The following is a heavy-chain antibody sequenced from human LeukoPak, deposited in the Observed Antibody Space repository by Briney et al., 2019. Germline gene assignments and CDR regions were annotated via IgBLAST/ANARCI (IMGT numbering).Heavy chain of an antibody. V-gene: IGHV1-46*01. CDR1: GYTFTSYY. CDR3: AREGEAEAAAGLYGLDV. J-gene: IGHJ6*02. CDR2: INPSGGST. Sequence: GASVKVSCKASGYTFTSYYMHWVRQAPGQGLEWMGIINPSGGSTSYAQKFQGRVTMTRDTSTSTAYMELSSLRFQDTAVYYCAREGEAEAAAGLYGLDVWGQGTTVTVSS. D-gene: IGHD6-25*01.